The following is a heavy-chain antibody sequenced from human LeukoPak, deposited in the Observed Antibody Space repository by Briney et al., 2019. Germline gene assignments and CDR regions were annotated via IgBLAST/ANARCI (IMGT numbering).Heavy chain of an antibody. D-gene: IGHD3-16*01. CDR2: INNDGSST. V-gene: IGHV3-74*01. Sequence: GALRLSCAASGFTFTNYWMHWVRQAPGKGLVWVSRINNDGSSTIYADSVKGRFTISRDNAKNTLYLQMNSLRDDDTAVYYCVRDNGGEHLWGQGTLVTVSS. CDR1: GFTFTNYW. J-gene: IGHJ4*02. CDR3: VRDNGGEHL.